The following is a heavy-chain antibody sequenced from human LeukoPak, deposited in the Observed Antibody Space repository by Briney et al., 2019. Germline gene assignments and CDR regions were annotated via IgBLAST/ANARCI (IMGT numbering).Heavy chain of an antibody. V-gene: IGHV3-48*01. J-gene: IGHJ4*02. Sequence: GGSLRPSCAASGFTFSSYSMNWVRQAPGKGLEWVSYISSSSSTIYYADSVKGRFTISRDNAKNTLYLQMNSLRAEDTAVYYCAKVSVVPAAIRGSLDYWGQGTLVTVSS. CDR1: GFTFSSYS. CDR2: ISSSSSTI. D-gene: IGHD2-2*02. CDR3: AKVSVVPAAIRGSLDY.